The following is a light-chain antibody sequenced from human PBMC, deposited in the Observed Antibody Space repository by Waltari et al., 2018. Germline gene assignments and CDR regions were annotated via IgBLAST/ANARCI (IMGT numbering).Light chain of an antibody. CDR2: AAS. V-gene: IGKV1-39*01. Sequence: DIQMTQSPPSLSASVGDRVIITCRASQTISNYLNWYQQKPGKAPKVLISAASTLQSGVPSRFSGSRSGTDFTLIITSLQPEDFATYYCQQGYSVPYTFGQGTKLEIK. CDR3: QQGYSVPYT. J-gene: IGKJ2*01. CDR1: QTISNY.